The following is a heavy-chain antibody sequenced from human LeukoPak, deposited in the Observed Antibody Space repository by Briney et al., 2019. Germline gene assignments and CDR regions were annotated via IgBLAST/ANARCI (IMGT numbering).Heavy chain of an antibody. CDR1: GYTFTSYA. V-gene: IGHV1-3*03. CDR2: ISVGRGDS. CDR3: ARERGIRDAFDF. D-gene: IGHD1-14*01. J-gene: IGHJ3*01. Sequence: ASVKVSCKASGYTFTSYAIHWVRQAPGQSLEWMGWISVGRGDSKCSQEFQGRVTLTRDTSATTAYLEVSSLRPEDMAVYYCARERGIRDAFDFWGQGTMVTVSS.